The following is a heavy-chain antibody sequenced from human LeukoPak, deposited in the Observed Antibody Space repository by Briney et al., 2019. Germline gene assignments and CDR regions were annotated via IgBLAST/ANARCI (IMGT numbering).Heavy chain of an antibody. D-gene: IGHD3-22*01. Sequence: PSETLSLTCTVSGGSISSNSYYWGWIRQPPGKGLEWLGSIYYSGSTYYNPSLKSRVTISVDTSKNQFSLKLSSVTAADTAVYYCARGFVEGYYRFPFDYWGQGTLVTVSS. CDR2: IYYSGST. V-gene: IGHV4-39*07. CDR1: GGSISSNSYY. CDR3: ARGFVEGYYRFPFDY. J-gene: IGHJ4*02.